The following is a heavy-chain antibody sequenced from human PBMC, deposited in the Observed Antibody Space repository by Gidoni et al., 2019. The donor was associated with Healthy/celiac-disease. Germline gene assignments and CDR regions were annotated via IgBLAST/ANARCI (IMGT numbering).Heavy chain of an antibody. D-gene: IGHD4-17*01. CDR2: IYYSGGT. CDR1: GGPISSGGYY. V-gene: IGHV4-31*03. Sequence: QVQLQESGPGLVKPSQTLSLTCTVSGGPISSGGYYWSWIRQHPGKGLEWIGYIYYSGGTYYNPSLKSRVTISVDTSKNQFSLKLSSVTAADTAVYYCARARKGTVTGNWFDPWGQGTLVTVSS. J-gene: IGHJ5*02. CDR3: ARARKGTVTGNWFDP.